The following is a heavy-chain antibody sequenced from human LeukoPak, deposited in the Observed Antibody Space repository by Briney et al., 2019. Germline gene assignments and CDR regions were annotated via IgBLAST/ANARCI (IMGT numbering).Heavy chain of an antibody. V-gene: IGHV3-53*01. CDR2: IYSGGST. Sequence: GGSLRLSCAASGFTVSSNYMSWVRQAPGKGLEWVSVIYSGGSTCYADSVKGRFTISRDNSKNTLYLQMNSLRAEDTAVYYCARAPTGTTWHYFDYWGQGTLVTVSS. CDR1: GFTVSSNY. J-gene: IGHJ4*02. CDR3: ARAPTGTTWHYFDY. D-gene: IGHD1-7*01.